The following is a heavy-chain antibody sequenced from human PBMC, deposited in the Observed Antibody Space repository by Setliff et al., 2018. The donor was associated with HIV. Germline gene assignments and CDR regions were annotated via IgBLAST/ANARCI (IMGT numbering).Heavy chain of an antibody. CDR2: IKHQDVGGTA. CDR3: TTDHDGSGRYYVTQVS. CDR1: GFTFTNAW. Sequence: GGSLRLSCAASGFTFTNAWMTWVRQAPGKGLEWVGHIKHQDVGGTAEYAAPVKGRFTISRDDSKNTVYLQMNSLKTEDTAVYFCTTDHDGSGRYYVTQVSWGQGTLVTVSS. D-gene: IGHD3-22*01. J-gene: IGHJ1*01. V-gene: IGHV3-15*01.